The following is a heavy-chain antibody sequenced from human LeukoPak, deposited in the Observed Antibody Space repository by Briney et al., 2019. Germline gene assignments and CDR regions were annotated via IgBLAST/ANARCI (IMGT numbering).Heavy chain of an antibody. CDR1: GFTFSSYP. V-gene: IGHV3-30*14. CDR2: IGYDGVNK. D-gene: IGHD3-10*01. Sequence: GESLRLSCAASGFTFSSYPMHWFRQAPGKGLEWVAVIGYDGVNKFYTDSVKGRFTISRDDSKNTLYLQMDSLRPEDTALYYCARDFLRCAPDYFGQWGQGTLVTVSS. CDR3: ARDFLRCAPDYFGQ. J-gene: IGHJ4*02.